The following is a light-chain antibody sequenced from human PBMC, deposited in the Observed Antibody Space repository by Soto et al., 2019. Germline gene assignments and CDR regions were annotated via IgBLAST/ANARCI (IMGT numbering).Light chain of an antibody. V-gene: IGKV3-20*01. CDR1: QSVGRNY. Sequence: EIVLTQSPGTLSLSPGERATLSCRASQSVGRNYLAWYQQKPGQAPRLLIYGASSRATGIPDTFSGSGSGTDFTLTISRLEPEDFEVYYCQQYASSPLTFGGGTKVEIK. CDR2: GAS. J-gene: IGKJ4*01. CDR3: QQYASSPLT.